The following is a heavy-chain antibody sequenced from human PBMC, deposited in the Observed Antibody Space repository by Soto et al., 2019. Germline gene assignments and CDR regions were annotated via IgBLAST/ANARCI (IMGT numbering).Heavy chain of an antibody. V-gene: IGHV4-59*01. CDR1: GGSISAYF. D-gene: IGHD6-13*01. Sequence: QVQLQESGPGLVKPSETLSLSCTVSGGSISAYFWTWIRQPPGKGLEWIGYIYYSGDTNYNPSLKSRVTLSADTSKNQFSLKLSSVTATDTAVYYCARASRTWYWDYWGRGTLVTVSS. CDR2: IYYSGDT. CDR3: ARASRTWYWDY. J-gene: IGHJ4*02.